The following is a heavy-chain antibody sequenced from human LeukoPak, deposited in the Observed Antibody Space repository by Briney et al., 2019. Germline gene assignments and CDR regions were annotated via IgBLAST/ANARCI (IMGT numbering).Heavy chain of an antibody. CDR2: IIPILGIA. Sequence: SVKVSCKASGGTFSSYAISWVRPAPGQGLEWMGRIIPILGIANYAQKFQGRVTITADKSTSTAYMELSSLRSEDTAVYYCARDTAMLDYWGQGTLVTVSS. D-gene: IGHD5-18*01. V-gene: IGHV1-69*04. CDR1: GGTFSSYA. J-gene: IGHJ4*02. CDR3: ARDTAMLDY.